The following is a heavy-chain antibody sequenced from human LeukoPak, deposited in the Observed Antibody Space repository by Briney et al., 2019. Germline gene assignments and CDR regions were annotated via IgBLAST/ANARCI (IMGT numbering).Heavy chain of an antibody. D-gene: IGHD2-15*01. CDR1: GYRFSDYY. J-gene: IGHJ4*02. V-gene: IGHV1-2*02. CDR3: ARGFCSGGSCYHFES. CDR2: ANCNSGGT. Sequence: ASVKVSCKTSGYRFSDYYMHWVRRAPGQGLEWMGWANCNSGGTHYAQKFEGRVTMTRDTSLRTAYMELSRLKYDDTAVYYCARGFCSGGSCYHFESWGQGTLVTVSS.